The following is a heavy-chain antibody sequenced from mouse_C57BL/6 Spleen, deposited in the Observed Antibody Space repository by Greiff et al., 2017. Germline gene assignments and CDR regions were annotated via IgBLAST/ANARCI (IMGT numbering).Heavy chain of an antibody. V-gene: IGHV14-1*01. CDR2: IDPEDGDT. CDR3: TTRRAYCYEAY. J-gene: IGHJ3*01. Sequence: VQLQQSGAELVRPGASVKLSCTASGFNIKDYHMHWVKQSPEQGLEWIGRIDPEDGDTEYAPKFQGKATMTADTSSNTVYLQLSSLTAEDTAVYYSTTRRAYCYEAYWGQGTLVTVSA. CDR1: GFNIKDYH. D-gene: IGHD1-1*01.